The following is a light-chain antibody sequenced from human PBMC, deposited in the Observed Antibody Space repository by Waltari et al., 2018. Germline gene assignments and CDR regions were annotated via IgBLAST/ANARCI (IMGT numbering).Light chain of an antibody. CDR2: DTS. CDR1: QSVTNY. J-gene: IGKJ4*01. CDR3: QQRRNWPLT. V-gene: IGKV3-11*01. Sequence: DIVLTQSPAILSLSPGERASLSCRASQSVTNYLAWYQQKPGQAPRLLIYDTSNRATGIPARFSGSGFATDFTLTISSREPDDFAVYYCQQRRNWPLTFGGGTKVEIK.